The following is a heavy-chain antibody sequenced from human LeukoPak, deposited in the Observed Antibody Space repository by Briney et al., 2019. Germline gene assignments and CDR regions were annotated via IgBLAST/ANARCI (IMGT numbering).Heavy chain of an antibody. CDR3: ARIFYCGGDCR. V-gene: IGHV3-66*02. J-gene: IGHJ4*02. CDR1: GFTFSSYA. D-gene: IGHD2-21*01. Sequence: GGSLRLSCAASGFTFSSYAMSWVRQAPGKGLEWVSVIYSGGSTYYADSVKGRFTISRDNSKNTLYLQMNSLRAEDTAVYYCARIFYCGGDCRWGQGTLVTVSS. CDR2: IYSGGST.